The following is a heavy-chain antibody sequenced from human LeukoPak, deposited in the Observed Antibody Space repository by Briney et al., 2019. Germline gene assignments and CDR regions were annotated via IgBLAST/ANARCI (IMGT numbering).Heavy chain of an antibody. D-gene: IGHD2-2*01. J-gene: IGHJ5*02. V-gene: IGHV1-2*02. Sequence: ASVKVSCKASGYTFTGYYMHWVRQAPGQGLEWMGWINPNSGGTNYAQKFQGRVTMTRDTSISTAYMELSRLRSDDTAVYYCARRPRAAMRVNWFDPWGQGTPVTVSS. CDR3: ARRPRAAMRVNWFDP. CDR1: GYTFTGYY. CDR2: INPNSGGT.